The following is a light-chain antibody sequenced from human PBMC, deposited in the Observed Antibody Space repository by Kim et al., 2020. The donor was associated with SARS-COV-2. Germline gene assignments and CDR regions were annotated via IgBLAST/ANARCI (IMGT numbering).Light chain of an antibody. Sequence: EIVLTQSADFQSVTPKERITITCRASQSVGSRLHWYQQRSDQSPKLLIKFASQSISGVPSRFSGSGSGTDFTLTINSLEAEDAATYYCHQSSSLPNNFGQGTKLEI. CDR2: FAS. V-gene: IGKV6-21*02. CDR3: HQSSSLPNN. CDR1: QSVGSR. J-gene: IGKJ2*01.